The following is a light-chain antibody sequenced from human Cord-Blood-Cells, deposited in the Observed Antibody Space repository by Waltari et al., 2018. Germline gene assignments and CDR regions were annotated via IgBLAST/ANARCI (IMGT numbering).Light chain of an antibody. CDR2: AAS. CDR3: QQSYSTPGGT. Sequence: DLQMTQSPYSLSASVVDRVTITCRASQSISSNLNWYHQKPGKAPKLLIYAASSLKSGDPSRFSGSGSGTDFTLTISSLQPEDFATYYGQQSYSTPGGTFGPGTKVDIK. V-gene: IGKV1-39*01. CDR1: QSISSN. J-gene: IGKJ3*01.